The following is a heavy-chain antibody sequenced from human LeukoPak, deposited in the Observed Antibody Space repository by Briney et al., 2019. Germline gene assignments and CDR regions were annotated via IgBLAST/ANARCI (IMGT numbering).Heavy chain of an antibody. Sequence: ASVKVSCKASGYTFTSYDINWVRQATGQGLEWMGWMNPNSGNTGYAQKFQRRVTMTRNTSISTAYMELSSLRSEDTAVYYCARAGITMVRGVIEGDAFDIWGQGTMVTVSS. D-gene: IGHD3-10*01. V-gene: IGHV1-8*01. J-gene: IGHJ3*02. CDR1: GYTFTSYD. CDR2: MNPNSGNT. CDR3: ARAGITMVRGVIEGDAFDI.